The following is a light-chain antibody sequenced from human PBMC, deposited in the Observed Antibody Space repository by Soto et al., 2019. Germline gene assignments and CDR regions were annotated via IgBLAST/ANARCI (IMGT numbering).Light chain of an antibody. CDR3: TSYTSSSTVV. J-gene: IGLJ3*02. CDR1: SSDVGGYNY. Sequence: QSALTQPASVSGSPGQSITISCTGTSSDVGGYNYVSWYQQHPDKAPKLMIYDVSYRPSGVSNRFSGSKSGNTASLTISGLQAEDEADYYCTSYTSSSTVVFGGGTKVTVL. V-gene: IGLV2-14*01. CDR2: DVS.